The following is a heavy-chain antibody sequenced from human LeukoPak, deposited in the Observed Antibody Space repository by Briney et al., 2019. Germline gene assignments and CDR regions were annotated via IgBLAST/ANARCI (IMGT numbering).Heavy chain of an antibody. CDR2: IYHSGST. D-gene: IGHD3-3*01. CDR3: ARLYDFWSGFGFDP. J-gene: IGHJ5*02. V-gene: IGHV4-38-2*01. CDR1: GYSISSGYY. Sequence: SETLSLTCAVSGYSISSGYYWGWIRQPPGKGLEWIGSIYHSGSTYYNPSLKSLVTISVDTSKNQFSLKLSSVTAADTAVYYCARLYDFWSGFGFDPWGQGTLVTVSS.